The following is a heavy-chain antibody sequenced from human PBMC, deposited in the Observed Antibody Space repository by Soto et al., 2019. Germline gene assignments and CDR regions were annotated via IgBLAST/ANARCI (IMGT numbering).Heavy chain of an antibody. CDR1: GYTFTGYY. J-gene: IGHJ6*02. CDR3: ARGAAAGTLHYYYGMDV. D-gene: IGHD6-13*01. Sequence: ASVKVSCKASGYTFTGYYMHWVRQAPGQGLEWMGWINPNSGGTNYAQKFQGWVTMTRDTSISTAYMELSRLRSDDTAVYYCARGAAAGTLHYYYGMDVWGQGTTVTVSS. CDR2: INPNSGGT. V-gene: IGHV1-2*04.